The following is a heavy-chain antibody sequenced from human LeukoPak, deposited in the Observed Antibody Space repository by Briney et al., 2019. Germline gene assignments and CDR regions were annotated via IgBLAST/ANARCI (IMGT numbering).Heavy chain of an antibody. CDR3: ARDSLGGDY. Sequence: GRSLRLSCAASGFTFRSYGMHWVRQAPGKRLEWVAVIWNDGSKKFYGDSVKGRFTISRDNSKNTLYLQMNSLRVEDTAVYYCARDSLGGDYWGQGTLVTVSS. CDR1: GFTFRSYG. D-gene: IGHD3-16*01. CDR2: IWNDGSKK. V-gene: IGHV3-33*01. J-gene: IGHJ4*02.